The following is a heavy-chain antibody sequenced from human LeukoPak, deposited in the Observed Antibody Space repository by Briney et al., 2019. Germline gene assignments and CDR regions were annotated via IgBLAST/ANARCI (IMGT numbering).Heavy chain of an antibody. CDR3: ARGNNNNFDP. CDR1: GFTFSSYW. V-gene: IGHV3-74*01. Sequence: GGSLRLSCAASGFTFSSYWMHWVRQAPGKGLVWVSRLNADGSYTTYADSVKGRFTISRDNAKNTLYLQMNSLRAEDTAVYYCARGNNNNFDPWGQGTLVTVSS. J-gene: IGHJ5*02. CDR2: LNADGSYT. D-gene: IGHD1/OR15-1a*01.